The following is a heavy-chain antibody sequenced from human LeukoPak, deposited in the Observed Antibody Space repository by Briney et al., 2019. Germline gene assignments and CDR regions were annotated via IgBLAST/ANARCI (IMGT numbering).Heavy chain of an antibody. CDR2: ISGSSGTT. V-gene: IGHV3-23*01. D-gene: IGHD2-15*01. CDR1: GGSFSGYY. J-gene: IGHJ5*02. Sequence: PSETLSLTCAVYGGSFSGYYWSWVRQAPGKGLQWVSAISGSSGTTYYADSVKGRFTVSRDISKNTLFLQMNSLRAEDTAVYYCARSKEDCCGSFDPWGQGTLVTVSS. CDR3: ARSKEDCCGSFDP.